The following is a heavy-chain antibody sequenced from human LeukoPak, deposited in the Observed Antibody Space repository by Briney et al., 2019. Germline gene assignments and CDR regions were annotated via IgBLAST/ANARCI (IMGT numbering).Heavy chain of an antibody. V-gene: IGHV4-39*07. J-gene: IGHJ5*02. CDR3: AREEGGYSGYAWFDP. Sequence: KPSETLSLTCTVSGGSISSSSYYWGWIRQPPGKGLEWIGSIYYSGSTYYNPSLKSRVTISVDTSKNQFSLKLSSVTAADTAVYYCAREEGGYSGYAWFDPWGQGTLVTVSS. CDR2: IYYSGST. D-gene: IGHD5-12*01. CDR1: GGSISSSSYY.